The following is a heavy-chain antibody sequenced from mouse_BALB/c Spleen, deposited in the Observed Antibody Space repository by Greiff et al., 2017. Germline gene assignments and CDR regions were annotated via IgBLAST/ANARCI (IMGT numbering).Heavy chain of an antibody. V-gene: IGHV5-9-4*01. J-gene: IGHJ3*01. CDR1: GFTFSSYA. D-gene: IGHD1-2*01. CDR2: ISSGGSYT. Sequence: EVKLMESGGGLVKPGGSLKLSCAASGFTFSSYAMSWVRQSPEKRLEWVAEISSGGSYTYYPDTVTGRFTISRDNAKNTLYLEMSSLRSEDTAMYYSAVTTASHYWGQGTLVTVSA. CDR3: AVTTASHY.